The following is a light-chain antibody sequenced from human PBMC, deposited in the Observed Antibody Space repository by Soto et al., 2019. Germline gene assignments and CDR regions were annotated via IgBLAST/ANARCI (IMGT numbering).Light chain of an antibody. CDR1: QSVPRSY. Sequence: EIVLTQSPGTLSLSPGERATLSCRASQSVPRSYLAWYQQKPGQAPRLLIYGTSSRATGIPDRFSGSGSGTDFTLTISSLEPEDFAVYYCQQRSNWPPSITFGQGTRLEIK. J-gene: IGKJ5*01. V-gene: IGKV3D-20*02. CDR2: GTS. CDR3: QQRSNWPPSIT.